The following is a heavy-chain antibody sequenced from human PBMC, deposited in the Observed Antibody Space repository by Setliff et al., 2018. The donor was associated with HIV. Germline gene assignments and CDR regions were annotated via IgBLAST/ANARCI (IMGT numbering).Heavy chain of an antibody. D-gene: IGHD6-13*01. CDR1: GFTFSSYS. V-gene: IGHV3-21*01. Sequence: GGSLRLSCAASGFTFSSYSMNWVRQAPGKGLEWVSSISSSSSYIYYADSVKGRFTISRDNAKNSLYLQMNSLRAEDTAVYYCARYWVGSRSWSPDYWGQGTLVTAPQ. CDR3: ARYWVGSRSWSPDY. J-gene: IGHJ4*02. CDR2: ISSSSSYI.